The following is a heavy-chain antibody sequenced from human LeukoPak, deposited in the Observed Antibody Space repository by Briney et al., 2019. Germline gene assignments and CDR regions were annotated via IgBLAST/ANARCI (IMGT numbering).Heavy chain of an antibody. CDR3: ARGWAARPDLGN. CDR2: IYYTGIT. CDR1: VASIISSY. J-gene: IGHJ4*02. D-gene: IGHD6-6*01. V-gene: IGHV4-59*01. Sequence: SETLSLTSIAPVASIISSYWTWIRRPPGKGLEWIGYIYYTGITNYNPSLKTRVTISVDTSKNQSSLNLNSVTAADTAVYYCARGWAARPDLGNWGQGTLVTVSS.